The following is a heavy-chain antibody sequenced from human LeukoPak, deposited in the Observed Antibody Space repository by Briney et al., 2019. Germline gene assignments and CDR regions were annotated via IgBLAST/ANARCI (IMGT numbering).Heavy chain of an antibody. D-gene: IGHD5-12*01. V-gene: IGHV1-18*01. CDR2: ISAYNCNT. CDR1: GCTFTSYG. CDR3: ARDRDGATFDY. J-gene: IGHJ4*02. Sequence: ASVKVSCKASGCTFTSYGISWVRQAPGQGLEWMGWISAYNCNTNYAQKLQGRVTMTTDTSTSTAYMELRSLRSDDTAVYYCARDRDGATFDYWGQGTVVSVSS.